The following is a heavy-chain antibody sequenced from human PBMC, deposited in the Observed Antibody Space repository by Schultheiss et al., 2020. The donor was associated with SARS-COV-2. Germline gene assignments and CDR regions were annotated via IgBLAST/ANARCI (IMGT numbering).Heavy chain of an antibody. CDR1: GGSISSGGYY. V-gene: IGHV4-31*03. Sequence: SETLSLTCTVSGGSISSGGYYWSWIRQHPGKGLEWIGYIYYSGSTYYNPSLKSRVTISVDMSNNQFSLKLTSVTTADTAVYYCARYFGSEIDAWGQGTLVTVSS. D-gene: IGHD3-9*01. CDR2: IYYSGST. J-gene: IGHJ5*02. CDR3: ARYFGSEIDA.